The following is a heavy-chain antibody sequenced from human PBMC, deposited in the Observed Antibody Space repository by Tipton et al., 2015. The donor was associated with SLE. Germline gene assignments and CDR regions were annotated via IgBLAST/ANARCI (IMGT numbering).Heavy chain of an antibody. D-gene: IGHD3-9*01. V-gene: IGHV4-34*01. CDR3: ARELDILTGYYPYYYGMDV. J-gene: IGHJ6*02. Sequence: TLSLTCAVYGGSFSDYYWSWIRQPPGKGLEWIGEIDHSGSTNYNPSLKSRVTISVDPSKNQFSLRLSSVTAADTAVFYCARELDILTGYYPYYYGMDVWGQGTPVTVSS. CDR1: GGSFSDYY. CDR2: IDHSGST.